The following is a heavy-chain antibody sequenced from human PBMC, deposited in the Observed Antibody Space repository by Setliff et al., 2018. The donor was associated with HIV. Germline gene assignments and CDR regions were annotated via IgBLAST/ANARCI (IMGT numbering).Heavy chain of an antibody. CDR3: AGTYNWNYATRFDY. V-gene: IGHV4-4*09. Sequence: PSETLSLTCTVSGGSISSYYWSWIRQPPGKGLEWIGYIYTSGSTNYNPSLKSRVTISVDTSKNQFSLKLSSVTAADTAVYYCAGTYNWNYATRFDYWGQGTLVTVSS. CDR1: GGSISSYY. CDR2: IYTSGST. J-gene: IGHJ4*02. D-gene: IGHD1-7*01.